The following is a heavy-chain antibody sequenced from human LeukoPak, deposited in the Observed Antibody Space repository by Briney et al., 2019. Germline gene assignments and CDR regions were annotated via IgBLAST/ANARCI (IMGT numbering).Heavy chain of an antibody. CDR3: ARDWNGSGTAFDH. D-gene: IGHD1-1*01. CDR1: GFTFSGYW. CDR2: IGSDGGST. V-gene: IGHV3-74*03. Sequence: RGSLRLSCTASGFTFSGYWMNWVRQAPGKGLVWVSRIGSDGGSTTYADSVKGRFTISRDNAKNTLYLQMTSLRAEDTAVYYCARDWNGSGTAFDHWGQGTLVTVSS. J-gene: IGHJ4*02.